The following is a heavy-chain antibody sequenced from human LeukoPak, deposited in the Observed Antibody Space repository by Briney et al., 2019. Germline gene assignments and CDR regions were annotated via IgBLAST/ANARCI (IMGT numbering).Heavy chain of an antibody. D-gene: IGHD2-2*01. Sequence: SSSSSYIYYADSVKGRFTISRDNAKNSLYLQMNSLRAEDTAVYYCAREEGYCSSTSCPHDYWGQGTLVTVSS. J-gene: IGHJ4*02. CDR3: AREEGYCSSTSCPHDY. V-gene: IGHV3-21*01. CDR2: SSSSSYI.